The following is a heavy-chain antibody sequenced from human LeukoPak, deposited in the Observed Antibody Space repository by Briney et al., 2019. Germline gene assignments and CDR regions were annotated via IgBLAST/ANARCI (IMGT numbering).Heavy chain of an antibody. CDR3: AKGQAFGGVIGTNNFDY. D-gene: IGHD3-16*02. CDR2: IKQDGSEK. Sequence: GGSLRLSCAASGFTFSSYWMSWVRQAPGKGLEWVANIKQDGSEKYYVDSVKGRFTISRDNAKNSLYLQMNSLRAEDTALYYCAKGQAFGGVIGTNNFDYWGQGTLVTVSS. CDR1: GFTFSSYW. J-gene: IGHJ4*02. V-gene: IGHV3-7*03.